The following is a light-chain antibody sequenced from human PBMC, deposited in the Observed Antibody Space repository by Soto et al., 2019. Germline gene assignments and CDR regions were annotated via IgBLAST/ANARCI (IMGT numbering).Light chain of an antibody. J-gene: IGLJ2*01. V-gene: IGLV3-27*01. CDR1: VLAKKY. Sequence: SYELTQPSSVSVSPGQTARITCSGDVLAKKYARWFQQKPGQAPVLVIYKDSKRPSGIPERFSGSSSGTTVTLTISGAQVGDEADYYCYSAADNRGVFGGGTKLTVL. CDR3: YSAADNRGV. CDR2: KDS.